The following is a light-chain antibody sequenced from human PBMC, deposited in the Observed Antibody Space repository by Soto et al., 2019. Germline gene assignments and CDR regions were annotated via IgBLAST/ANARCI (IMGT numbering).Light chain of an antibody. Sequence: EIVMTQSPATLSVSPGERATLSCRASQSVRSNLACYQQKPGQPPRLLIYRSSTRATGIPARFSGSGSGTEFTLTISSLQSEDFAVYYCQQYNNWPPKGTFGQGTKVEIK. V-gene: IGKV3-15*01. J-gene: IGKJ1*01. CDR2: RSS. CDR1: QSVRSN. CDR3: QQYNNWPPKGT.